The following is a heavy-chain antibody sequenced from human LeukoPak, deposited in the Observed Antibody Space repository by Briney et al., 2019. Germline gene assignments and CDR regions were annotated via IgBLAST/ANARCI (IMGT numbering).Heavy chain of an antibody. V-gene: IGHV3-30-3*01. CDR3: AKGDLGQQWLISYYYYGMDV. J-gene: IGHJ6*02. CDR2: ISYDGSNK. D-gene: IGHD6-19*01. CDR1: GFTFSSYA. Sequence: GRSLRLSCAASGFTFSSYAMHWVRQAPGKGLEWVAVISYDGSNKYYADSVKGRFTISRDNSKNTLYLQMNSLRAEDTAVYYCAKGDLGQQWLISYYYYGMDVWGQGTTVTVSS.